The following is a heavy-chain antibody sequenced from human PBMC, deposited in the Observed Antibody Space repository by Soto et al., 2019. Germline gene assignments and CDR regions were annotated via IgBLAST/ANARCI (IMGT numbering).Heavy chain of an antibody. CDR3: AHIRFGTQVYWDYEMDV. CDR1: GFSLSTSGVG. V-gene: IGHV2-5*02. Sequence: QITLKESGPPLVKPTQTLTLTCTFSGFSLSTSGVGVVWIRQPPGKALEWLGIIYWDDDKRYSPSLKSRLTITKDTSKNQVVLRMTNMDPVDTATYCCAHIRFGTQVYWDYEMDVWGKGTTVTVSS. J-gene: IGHJ6*04. CDR2: IYWDDDK. D-gene: IGHD3-10*01.